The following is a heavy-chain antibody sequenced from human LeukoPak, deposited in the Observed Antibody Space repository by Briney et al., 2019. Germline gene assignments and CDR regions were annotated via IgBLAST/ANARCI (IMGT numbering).Heavy chain of an antibody. Sequence: SETLSLTWTVAGGSIRSSYYYWGWIRQPGGKGREWVGSIYDSGSTYYDPSIKRRVTISVDTSKNQFSLKLNSVTAADTAVYYCARHYGPWGQGTLVTVSS. CDR3: ARHYGP. D-gene: IGHD3-10*01. J-gene: IGHJ5*02. V-gene: IGHV4-39*01. CDR2: IYDSGST. CDR1: GGSIRSSYYY.